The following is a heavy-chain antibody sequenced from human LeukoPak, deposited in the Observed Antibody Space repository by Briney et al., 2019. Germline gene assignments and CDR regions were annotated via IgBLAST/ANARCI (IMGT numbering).Heavy chain of an antibody. CDR3: ARGVRRGITIFGVVGGWFDP. Sequence: SETLYLTCTVSGGSISSDYWSWIRQPAGKGLEWIGRIYTNESTNYNPSLKSRVTMSVDTSKNQLSLKMISVTDADTAVYYCARGVRRGITIFGVVGGWFDPWGQGTLVTVSS. D-gene: IGHD3-3*01. J-gene: IGHJ5*02. CDR2: IYTNEST. V-gene: IGHV4-4*07. CDR1: GGSISSDY.